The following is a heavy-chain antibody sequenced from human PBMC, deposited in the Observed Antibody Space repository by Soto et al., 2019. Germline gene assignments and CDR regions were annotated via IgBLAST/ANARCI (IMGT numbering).Heavy chain of an antibody. CDR2: SNPYNGNT. CDR1: GYTFTRYT. CDR3: ARGIETGQLDX. Sequence: ASVKVSCKASGYTFTRYTMNWVRQAPGQRLEWMGWSNPYNGNTKSSHKFQDRVIITRDTSASTAYMDLSSLRSEDTAVYYCARGIETGQLDXWGQGTLVTVSX. D-gene: IGHD2-15*01. V-gene: IGHV1-3*01. J-gene: IGHJ5*02.